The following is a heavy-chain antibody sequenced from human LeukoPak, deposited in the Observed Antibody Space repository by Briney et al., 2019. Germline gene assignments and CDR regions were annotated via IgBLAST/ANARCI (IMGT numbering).Heavy chain of an antibody. CDR2: IYYSGST. CDR3: ARDSSNWLDP. V-gene: IGHV4-61*01. J-gene: IGHJ5*02. Sequence: PSETLSLTCTVSGGSVSSGSYYWRWIRQPPGKGLEWIGYIYYSGSTNYNPSLKSRVTISVDTSKNQFSLKLSSVTAADTAVYYCARDSSNWLDPWGQGTLVTVSS. CDR1: GGSVSSGSYY.